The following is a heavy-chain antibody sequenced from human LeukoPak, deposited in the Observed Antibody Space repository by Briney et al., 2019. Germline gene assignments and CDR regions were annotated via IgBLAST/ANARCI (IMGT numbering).Heavy chain of an antibody. D-gene: IGHD6-19*01. J-gene: IGHJ4*02. V-gene: IGHV1-3*01. Sequence: ASVKVSSKASGYTFTSYAMHWVRQAPGQRLEWMGWINAGNGNTKYSQKFQGRVTITRDTSASTAYMELSSLRSEDTTVYYCARGAYSSGRLGYWGQGTLVTVSS. CDR2: INAGNGNT. CDR3: ARGAYSSGRLGY. CDR1: GYTFTSYA.